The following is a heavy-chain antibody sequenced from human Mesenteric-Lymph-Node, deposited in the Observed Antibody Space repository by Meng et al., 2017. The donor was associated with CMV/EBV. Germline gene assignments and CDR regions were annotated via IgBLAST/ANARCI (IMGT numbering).Heavy chain of an antibody. Sequence: SETLSLTCAVYGESFSDYYWSWIRQSPGKGLEWIGEINHSGSANYNPSLKSRVTISVDTSKNQFSLKLTSVTAADTAVYYCARFGGVIIPPYLFDYWGQGTLVTVSS. CDR1: GESFSDYY. CDR2: INHSGSA. CDR3: ARFGGVIIPPYLFDY. J-gene: IGHJ4*02. D-gene: IGHD3-16*01. V-gene: IGHV4-34*01.